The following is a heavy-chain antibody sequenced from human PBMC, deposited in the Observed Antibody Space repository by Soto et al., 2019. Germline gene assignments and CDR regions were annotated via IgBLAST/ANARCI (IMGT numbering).Heavy chain of an antibody. CDR3: AKDFRRRGSGYDLGDY. V-gene: IGHV3-23*01. Sequence: EVQLLESGGGLVQPGGSLRLSCAASGFTFSDYAMNWVRQAAGRGLEWVTAITSGGNTYYAESVRGRFTVSRDNSKNTLFLQMNSVRGEDTAVYYCAKDFRRRGSGYDLGDYWGQGGLVTVSS. J-gene: IGHJ4*02. CDR2: ITSGGNT. CDR1: GFTFSDYA. D-gene: IGHD5-12*01.